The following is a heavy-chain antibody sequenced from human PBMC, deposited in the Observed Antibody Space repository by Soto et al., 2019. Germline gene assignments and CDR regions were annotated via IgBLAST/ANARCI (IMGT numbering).Heavy chain of an antibody. J-gene: IGHJ4*02. Sequence: PGGSLRLSCAASGFIVSNDHISWARQAPGKGLEWVSVIYSGGSTYYVDSVKGRFTMSRDNSKNTLYLQMNSLRAEDTAIYYCAKDGSSGYYWLDYWGQGTLVTVSS. D-gene: IGHD3-22*01. CDR3: AKDGSSGYYWLDY. V-gene: IGHV3-53*01. CDR1: GFIVSNDH. CDR2: IYSGGST.